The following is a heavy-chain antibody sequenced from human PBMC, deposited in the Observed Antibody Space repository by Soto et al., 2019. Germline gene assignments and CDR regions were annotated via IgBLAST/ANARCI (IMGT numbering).Heavy chain of an antibody. CDR2: ISAYNGNT. CDR3: ARGKDDRSGYYYHDAFDI. V-gene: IGHV1-18*01. J-gene: IGHJ3*02. CDR1: GYTFTSYG. Sequence: ASVKVSCKASGYTFTSYGISWVRQAPGQGLEWMGWISAYNGNTNYAQKLQGRVTMTTDTSTSTAYMELRSLRSDDTAVYYCARGKDDRSGYYYHDAFDIWGQGTMVTVSS. D-gene: IGHD3-22*01.